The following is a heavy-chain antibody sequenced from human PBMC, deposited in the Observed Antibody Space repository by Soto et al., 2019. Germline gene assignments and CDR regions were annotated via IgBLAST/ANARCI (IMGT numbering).Heavy chain of an antibody. Sequence: EVQLVESGGGLVQPGGSLRLSCAASGFIFSSYSMNWVRQAPGKGLEWFSYITSPSTTIQYADSVKGRFTISRDNAKNSVYLQMNSLRDEDTAVYFCARVGRGVYGMDVWGQGTTVTVSS. CDR2: ITSPSTTI. CDR1: GFIFSSYS. D-gene: IGHD1-26*01. J-gene: IGHJ6*02. CDR3: ARVGRGVYGMDV. V-gene: IGHV3-48*02.